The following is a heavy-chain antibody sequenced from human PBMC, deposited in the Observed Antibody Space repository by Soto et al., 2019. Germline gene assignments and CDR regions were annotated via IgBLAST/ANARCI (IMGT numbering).Heavy chain of an antibody. V-gene: IGHV4-39*07. Sequence: PSETQSLTCSFSGFSIISTDYYWAWIRQPPGKGLEWIGEINHSGSTNYNPSLKSRVTISVDTSKNQFSLKLSSVTAADTAVYYCARERALLLWFGELINWFDPWGQGTLVTVSS. D-gene: IGHD3-10*01. CDR3: ARERALLLWFGELINWFDP. CDR2: INHSGST. CDR1: GFSIISTDYY. J-gene: IGHJ5*02.